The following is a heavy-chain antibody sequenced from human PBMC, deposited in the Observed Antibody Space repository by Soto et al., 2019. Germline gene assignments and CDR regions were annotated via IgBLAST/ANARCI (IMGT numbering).Heavy chain of an antibody. D-gene: IGHD2-2*01. Sequence: ASVKVSCKASGGTFSSYTISWVRQAPGQGLEWMGRIIPILGIANYAQKFQGRVTITADKSTSTAYMELSSLRSEDTAVYYCARAVPTDIVVVPAAKYAFDIWG. CDR1: GGTFSSYT. CDR2: IIPILGIA. V-gene: IGHV1-69*02. CDR3: ARAVPTDIVVVPAAKYAFDI. J-gene: IGHJ3*02.